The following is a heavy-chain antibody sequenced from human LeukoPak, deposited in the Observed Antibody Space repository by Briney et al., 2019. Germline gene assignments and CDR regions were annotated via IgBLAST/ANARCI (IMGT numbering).Heavy chain of an antibody. CDR1: GFTFSNTW. J-gene: IGHJ4*02. Sequence: PGGSLRLSCAASGFTFSNTWMSWVRQAPGKGLEWVSAISGSGGSTYYADSVKGRFTISRDNSKNTLYLQMNSLRAEDTAVYYCAKDLSSKLYYFDYWGQGTLVTVSS. D-gene: IGHD4-11*01. CDR2: ISGSGGST. V-gene: IGHV3-23*01. CDR3: AKDLSSKLYYFDY.